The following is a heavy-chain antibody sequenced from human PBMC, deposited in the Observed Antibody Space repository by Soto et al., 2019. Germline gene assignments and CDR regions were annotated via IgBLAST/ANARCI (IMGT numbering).Heavy chain of an antibody. J-gene: IGHJ5*02. D-gene: IGHD2-15*01. Sequence: PGGSLRLSCAASGFTFNTYWMHWVRQAPGKGLVWVSRINSDGSSTSYADSVKGRFTISRDNAKNTLYLQMSRLRAEDTAVYSCARDTGGRLDPWGQGTLVTSPQ. CDR3: ARDTGGRLDP. CDR2: INSDGSST. CDR1: GFTFNTYW. V-gene: IGHV3-74*01.